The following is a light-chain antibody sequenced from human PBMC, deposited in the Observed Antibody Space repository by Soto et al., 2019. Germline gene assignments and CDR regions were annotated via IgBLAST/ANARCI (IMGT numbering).Light chain of an antibody. CDR3: QKYYSAPYT. CDR1: RSILYTSNNHNY. V-gene: IGKV4-1*01. Sequence: DIVMTQSPDSLAVSLGERATINCKSSRSILYTSNNHNYLAWSQNKTRQSPKLLIYWASTRKSGVPDRFSGSGSGTDFTLTISSLQAEDVAVYYCQKYYSAPYTFGQGSKVEIK. J-gene: IGKJ2*01. CDR2: WAS.